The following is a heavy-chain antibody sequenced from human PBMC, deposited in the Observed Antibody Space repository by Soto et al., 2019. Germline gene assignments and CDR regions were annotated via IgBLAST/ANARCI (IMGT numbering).Heavy chain of an antibody. V-gene: IGHV3-30*03. CDR1: GFTFSDYA. CDR2: VSHDGRNT. CDR3: ARGGRQWLVTSDFNY. D-gene: IGHD6-19*01. Sequence: VQLVESGGGVVQPGRSLRLSCAASGFTFSDYAMHWVRQAPGKGLEWVAVVSHDGRNTHYADSVKGRFTISRDSSKNTVVLEMTSLRAEDTAVYYCARGGRQWLVTSDFNYWGQGALVTVSS. J-gene: IGHJ4*02.